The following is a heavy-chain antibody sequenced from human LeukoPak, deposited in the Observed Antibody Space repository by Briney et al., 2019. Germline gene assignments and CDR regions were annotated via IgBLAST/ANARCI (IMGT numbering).Heavy chain of an antibody. CDR2: LYSGGDT. CDR1: GFTVSTNY. V-gene: IGHV3-66*01. CDR3: TRDRSSMVRGNFFDY. D-gene: IGHD3-10*01. Sequence: GGSLRLSCAASGFTVSTNYMSWVRQAPGKGLEWVSLLYSGGDTTYADSVEGRFTISRDNSKNTVYLQMNSLRAEDTTIYYCTRDRSSMVRGNFFDYWGQGTLVTVSS. J-gene: IGHJ4*02.